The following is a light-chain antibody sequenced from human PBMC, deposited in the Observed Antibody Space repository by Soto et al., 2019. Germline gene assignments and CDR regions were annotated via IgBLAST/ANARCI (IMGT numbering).Light chain of an antibody. CDR1: QLLLHSNGDNY. CDR2: LGS. Sequence: DIVMTQSPLSLAVTPGEPASISCRSIQLLLHSNGDNYLDWYLQKPGQSPQVLIYLGSNRASGVPDRFSGSGSGTDFTLKISRVEAEHVGGSDCMQAVYTRTFGQG. J-gene: IGKJ1*01. V-gene: IGKV2-28*01. CDR3: MQAVYTRT.